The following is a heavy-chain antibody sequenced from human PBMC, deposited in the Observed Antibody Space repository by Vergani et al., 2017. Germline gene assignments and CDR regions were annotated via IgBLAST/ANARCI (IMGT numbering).Heavy chain of an antibody. CDR2: ISAYNGNT. CDR1: GGTFSSYG. CDR3: ARVRYCSSTSCYKRGTYYYYYMDV. D-gene: IGHD2-2*02. Sequence: QVQLVQSGAEVKKPGSSVTVSCKASGGTFSSYGISWVRQAPGQGLEWMGWISAYNGNTNYAQKLQGRVTMTTDTSTSTAYMELRSLRSDDTAVYYCARVRYCSSTSCYKRGTYYYYYMDVWGKGTTVTVSS. J-gene: IGHJ6*03. V-gene: IGHV1-18*01.